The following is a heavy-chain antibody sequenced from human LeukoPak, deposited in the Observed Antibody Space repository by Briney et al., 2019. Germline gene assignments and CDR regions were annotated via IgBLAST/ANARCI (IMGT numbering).Heavy chain of an antibody. Sequence: GGSLRLSCAASGFSFSNYWMSWVRQAPGKGLEWVSSISSSSSYIYYADSVKGRFTISRDNAKNSLYLQMNSLRAEDTAVYYCARDDYYDSSGSPASAFDIWGQGTMVTVSS. V-gene: IGHV3-21*01. J-gene: IGHJ3*02. CDR1: GFSFSNYW. CDR3: ARDDYYDSSGSPASAFDI. D-gene: IGHD3-22*01. CDR2: ISSSSSYI.